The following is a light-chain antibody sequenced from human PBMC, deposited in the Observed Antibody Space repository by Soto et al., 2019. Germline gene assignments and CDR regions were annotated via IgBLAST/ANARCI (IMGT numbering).Light chain of an antibody. V-gene: IGKV1-9*01. J-gene: IGKJ2*01. CDR3: QQVNSYPHT. CDR2: AAS. Sequence: DIQLTQSPSFLSASAGDRVTITCRASQGIRSYLAWYQQKPGKAPKLLIYAASTLQSGVPSRFSGSGSGTEFTLTISSLQPEDFATYYCQQVNSYPHTFGQGNQLEIK. CDR1: QGIRSY.